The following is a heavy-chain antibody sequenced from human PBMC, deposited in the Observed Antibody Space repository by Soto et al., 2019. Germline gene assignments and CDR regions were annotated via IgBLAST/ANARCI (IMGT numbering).Heavy chain of an antibody. CDR2: IYHSGIT. CDR1: GGSIGNGGYC. J-gene: IGHJ4*02. CDR3: ARGGGVYYFDY. Sequence: PLSLTCAVSGGSIGNGGYCWSWIRQPPGKGLEWIGYIYHSGITDYNPSLKSRVTISVDTSKSQFSLKLSSVTAADTAVYYCARGGGVYYFDYWGQGTLVTVSS. V-gene: IGHV4-30-2*01. D-gene: IGHD2-8*02.